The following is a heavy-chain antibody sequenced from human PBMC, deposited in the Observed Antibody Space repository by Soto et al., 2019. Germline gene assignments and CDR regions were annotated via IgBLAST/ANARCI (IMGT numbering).Heavy chain of an antibody. CDR3: ARDSDSSGYY. V-gene: IGHV1-2*02. J-gene: IGHJ4*02. D-gene: IGHD3-22*01. CDR2: INPNSGGT. Sequence: ASVKVSCKASGYTFTGYYMHWVRQAPGQGLERMGWINPNSGGTNYAKKFQGRVTITRDTSISTAYMELSRLRSADTAVYYCARDSDSSGYYWGRGTLVTVSS. CDR1: GYTFTGYY.